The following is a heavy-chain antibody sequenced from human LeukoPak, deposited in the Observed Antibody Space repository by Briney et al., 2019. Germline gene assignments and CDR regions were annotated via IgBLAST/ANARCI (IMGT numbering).Heavy chain of an antibody. CDR1: GFTFSSYG. CDR3: AKDGPGRGSYFPTPDY. J-gene: IGHJ4*02. D-gene: IGHD1-26*01. CDR2: ISYDGSNK. Sequence: GGSLRLSCAASGFTFSSYGMHWVRQAPGKGLEWVAVISYDGSNKYYAGSVKGRFTISRDNSKNTLYLQMNSLRAEDTAVYYCAKDGPGRGSYFPTPDYWGQGTLVTVSS. V-gene: IGHV3-30*18.